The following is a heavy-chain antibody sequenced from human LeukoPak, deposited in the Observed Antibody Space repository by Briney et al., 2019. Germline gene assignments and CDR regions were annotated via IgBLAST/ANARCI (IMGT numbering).Heavy chain of an antibody. CDR3: ARAQQQLLPFDY. CDR1: GGSISSGGYY. CDR2: VYHTGST. D-gene: IGHD6-13*01. V-gene: IGHV4-31*03. J-gene: IGHJ4*02. Sequence: SETLSLTCTVSGGSISSGGYYWSWLRQNPGKGLEWIGYVYHTGSTYSNPSLKSRATISIATSKNQFSLRLSSVTAADTAVYYCARAQQQLLPFDYWGQGTLVTVSS.